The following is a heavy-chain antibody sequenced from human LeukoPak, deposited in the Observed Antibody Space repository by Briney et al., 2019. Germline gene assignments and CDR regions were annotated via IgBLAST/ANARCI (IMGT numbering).Heavy chain of an antibody. V-gene: IGHV4-59*08. D-gene: IGHD5-24*01. Sequence: PSETLSLTCTVSGGSISSYYWSWIRQPPGKGLEWIGYIYYSGSTNYNPSLKSRVTISVDTSKNQFSLKLSSVTAADTAVYCCARRDGYLDYWGQGTLVTVSS. J-gene: IGHJ4*02. CDR3: ARRDGYLDY. CDR1: GGSISSYY. CDR2: IYYSGST.